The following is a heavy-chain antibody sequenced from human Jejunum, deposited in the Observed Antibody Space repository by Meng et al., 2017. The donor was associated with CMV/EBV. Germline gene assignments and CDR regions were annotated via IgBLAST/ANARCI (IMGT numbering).Heavy chain of an antibody. J-gene: IGHJ6*02. CDR2: INPSIGFGNA. D-gene: IGHD3-16*01. CDR3: AKEGMLYGMDV. V-gene: IGHV1-46*01. CDR1: GTTFTDHY. Sequence: SGTTFTDHYIHWVRQAPGQGLEWLAHINPSIGFGNAKYAQKFQDRLTMTRDTSTNTVYMELRSLTSEDTAIYYCAKEGMLYGMDVWGQGTMVTVSS.